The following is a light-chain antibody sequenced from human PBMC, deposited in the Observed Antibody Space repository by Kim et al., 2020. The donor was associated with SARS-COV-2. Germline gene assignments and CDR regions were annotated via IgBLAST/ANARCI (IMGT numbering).Light chain of an antibody. V-gene: IGKV1-16*02. J-gene: IGKJ5*01. CDR1: QAISSY. Sequence: DIQMTQSPSSLSASVGDRVTITCRASQAISSYVVWFQQKPGKAPKSLIYDASSLQSGVPSKFSGSGSGTDFTLTISSLQPEDSATYYCQQYNHYPPTFGQGTQLEIK. CDR3: QQYNHYPPT. CDR2: DAS.